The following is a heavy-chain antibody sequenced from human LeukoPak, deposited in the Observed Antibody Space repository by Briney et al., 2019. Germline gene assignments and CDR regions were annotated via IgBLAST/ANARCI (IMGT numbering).Heavy chain of an antibody. Sequence: ASVKVSCKASGYTFTGYYMHWVRQAPGQGLEWMGWINPNSGGTNYAQKFQGRVTMTRDTSISTAYMELSRLRSDDTAVYYCARTLSPYYDILTGYYHSFDYWGQGTLVPVSS. CDR3: ARTLSPYYDILTGYYHSFDY. J-gene: IGHJ4*02. V-gene: IGHV1-2*02. CDR1: GYTFTGYY. D-gene: IGHD3-9*01. CDR2: INPNSGGT.